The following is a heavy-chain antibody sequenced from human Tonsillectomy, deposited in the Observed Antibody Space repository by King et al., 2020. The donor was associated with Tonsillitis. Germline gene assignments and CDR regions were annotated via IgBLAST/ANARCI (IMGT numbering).Heavy chain of an antibody. CDR1: GFTFSNYV. V-gene: IGHV3-23*04. D-gene: IGHD3-22*01. J-gene: IGHJ4*02. Sequence: VQLVESGGGLVQPGGSLRLSCAASGFTFSNYVMTWVRQAPGKGREWVSAVTGAGGITYYADSVKGRFTISRDNSKDTLYLQMNSLRADDTATYYCAKDRYDSSGYYPIDYWGQGTLVTVSS. CDR2: VTGAGGIT. CDR3: AKDRYDSSGYYPIDY.